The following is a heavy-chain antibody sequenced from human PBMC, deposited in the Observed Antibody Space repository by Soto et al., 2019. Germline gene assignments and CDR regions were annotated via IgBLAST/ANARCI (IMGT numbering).Heavy chain of an antibody. CDR3: AHPIERRYFDWLGGGFAY. V-gene: IGHV3-30-3*01. Sequence: QVQLVESGGGVVQPGRSLRLSCAASGFTFSSYAMHWVRQAPGKGLEWVAVISYDGSNKYYADSVKGRFTISRDNSKNTLYLQMNSLRAEDTAVYYCAHPIERRYFDWLGGGFAYWGQGTLVTVSS. CDR2: ISYDGSNK. J-gene: IGHJ4*02. CDR1: GFTFSSYA. D-gene: IGHD3-9*01.